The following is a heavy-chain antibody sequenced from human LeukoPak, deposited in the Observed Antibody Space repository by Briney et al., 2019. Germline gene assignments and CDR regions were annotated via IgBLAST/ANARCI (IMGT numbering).Heavy chain of an antibody. D-gene: IGHD1-26*01. CDR3: ASSRPDGRLGY. CDR1: GGTFSSYA. CDR2: IIPSLGIA. V-gene: IGHV1-69*04. Sequence: ASVKVSCKASGGTFSSYAISWVRQAPGQGLEWMGRIIPSLGIANYAQKLQGRVTITADKSTSTAYMELSSLRSEDTAVYYCASSRPDGRLGYWGQGTLVTVSS. J-gene: IGHJ4*02.